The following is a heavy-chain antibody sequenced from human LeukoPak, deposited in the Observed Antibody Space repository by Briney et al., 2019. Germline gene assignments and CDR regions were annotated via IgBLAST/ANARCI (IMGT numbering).Heavy chain of an antibody. CDR1: GFTFRVYG. J-gene: IGHJ4*02. D-gene: IGHD3-9*01. Sequence: SGGSLRLSCAASGFTFRVYGMSWVRQAPGKGLEWVSAISGNGVGTYYADSVKGRFTISRDNSKNTLYLQMNSLRAEDTAVYYCAKWDYDILTGYLSWGQGTLVTVSS. CDR3: AKWDYDILTGYLS. V-gene: IGHV3-23*01. CDR2: ISGNGVGT.